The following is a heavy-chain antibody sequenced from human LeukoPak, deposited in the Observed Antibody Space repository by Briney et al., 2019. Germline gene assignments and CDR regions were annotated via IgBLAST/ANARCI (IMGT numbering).Heavy chain of an antibody. J-gene: IGHJ4*02. V-gene: IGHV4-39*02. CDR1: GGSISSSSYY. Sequence: GSLRLSCTVSGGSISSSSYYWGWIRQPPGKGLEWIGSIYYSGSTYYNPSLKSRVTISVDTSKNQFSLKLSSVTAADTAVYYCAKDQSRGYDYVWGSYDYWGQGTLVTVSS. CDR2: IYYSGST. CDR3: AKDQSRGYDYVWGSYDY. D-gene: IGHD3-16*01.